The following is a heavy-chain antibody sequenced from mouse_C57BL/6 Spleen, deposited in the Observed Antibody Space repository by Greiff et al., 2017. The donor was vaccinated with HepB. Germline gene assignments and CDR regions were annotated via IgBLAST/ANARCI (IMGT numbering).Heavy chain of an antibody. V-gene: IGHV3-6*01. Sequence: VQLQQSGPGLVKPSQSLSLTCSVTGYSITSGYYWNWIRQFPGNKLEWMGYISYDGSNNYNPSLKNRISITRDTPKNQFFLKLNSVTTEDTATYYCARAYDGYYNFDYWGQGTTLTVSS. J-gene: IGHJ2*01. CDR1: GYSITSGYY. CDR2: ISYDGSN. D-gene: IGHD2-3*01. CDR3: ARAYDGYYNFDY.